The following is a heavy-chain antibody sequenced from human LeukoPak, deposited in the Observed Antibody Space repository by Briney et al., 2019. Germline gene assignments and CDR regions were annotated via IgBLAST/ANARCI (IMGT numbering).Heavy chain of an antibody. CDR3: ASSATTPGGFDY. Sequence: GGSLRLSCAASGFTVSRYYMSWVRQAPGKGLDWVAVIADGGTTNYADSVKGRFTISRDNSKNTLYLQMNSLRAEDTAVYYCASSATTPGGFDYWGQGTLVTVSS. V-gene: IGHV3-66*01. J-gene: IGHJ4*02. CDR1: GFTVSRYY. CDR2: IADGGTT. D-gene: IGHD3-16*01.